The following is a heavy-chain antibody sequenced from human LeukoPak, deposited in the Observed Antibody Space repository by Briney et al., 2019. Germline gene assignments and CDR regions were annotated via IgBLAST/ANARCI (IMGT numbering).Heavy chain of an antibody. CDR1: GYTFTSYG. D-gene: IGHD4-17*01. CDR3: ARDRNYGDYVFAFDI. CDR2: ISAYNGNT. V-gene: IGHV1-18*01. J-gene: IGHJ3*02. Sequence: ASVKVSCKASGYTFTSYGISWVRQAPGQGLEWIGWISAYNGNTNYAQKLQGRVTMTTDTSTSTAYMELRSLRSDDTAVYYCARDRNYGDYVFAFDIWGQGTMVTVSS.